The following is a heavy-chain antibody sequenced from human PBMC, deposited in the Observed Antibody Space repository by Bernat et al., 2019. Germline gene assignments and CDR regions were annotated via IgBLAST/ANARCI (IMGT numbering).Heavy chain of an antibody. CDR2: INRDGSIT. J-gene: IGHJ4*02. CDR3: ARGPHPDSSGTGSY. Sequence: EVQLVESGGGLVQPGGSLRLSCAASGFTFSSYWMHWVRQFPGKGLVWVSRINRDGSITNYADSVMDRFTISRDNARNTVLLQMNSLRVDDTAIYYCARGPHPDSSGTGSYWGQGTLVTVSS. D-gene: IGHD1-1*01. V-gene: IGHV3-74*01. CDR1: GFTFSSYW.